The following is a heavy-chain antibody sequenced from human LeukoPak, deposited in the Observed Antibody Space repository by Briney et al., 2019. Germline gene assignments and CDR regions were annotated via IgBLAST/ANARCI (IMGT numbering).Heavy chain of an antibody. J-gene: IGHJ4*02. CDR1: GFTFSTYS. V-gene: IGHV3-30*04. CDR2: TSYDGSNK. D-gene: IGHD5-12*01. CDR3: AKGRGYSGYDSTDY. Sequence: PGGSLRLSCTASGFTFSTYSMHWVRQAPDKGLEWVAVTSYDGSNKYYADSVKGRFTISRDNSKNTLYLQMNSLRAEDTAVYYCAKGRGYSGYDSTDYWGQGTLVTVSS.